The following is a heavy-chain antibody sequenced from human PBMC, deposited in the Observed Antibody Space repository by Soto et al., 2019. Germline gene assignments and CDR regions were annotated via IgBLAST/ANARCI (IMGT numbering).Heavy chain of an antibody. CDR2: ISYDGISK. V-gene: IGHV3-30-3*01. Sequence: GGSRILSCAASGFTFSSYAMHWVRQAPGKGLEWVAVISYDGISKHYADSVKGRFSISRDDSENTLYVQMNSLRAEDTAVYYCAKDGYLGTCYFDYWGQRTLVTVSS. J-gene: IGHJ4*02. CDR1: GFTFSSYA. D-gene: IGHD2-2*03. CDR3: AKDGYLGTCYFDY.